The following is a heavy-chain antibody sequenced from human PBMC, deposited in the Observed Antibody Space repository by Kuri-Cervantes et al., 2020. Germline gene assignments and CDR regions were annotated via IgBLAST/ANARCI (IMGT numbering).Heavy chain of an antibody. CDR1: GFTFSSYA. D-gene: IGHD6-13*01. J-gene: IGHJ6*02. Sequence: GESLKISCAASGFTFSSYAMHWVRQAPGKGLEWVAVISYDGSNKYYADSVKGRFTISRDNSKNTLYLQMNSLRAEDTAVYYCANDRLSSSWYRGGYYYYGMDVWGQGTTVTVSS. V-gene: IGHV3-30*18. CDR2: ISYDGSNK. CDR3: ANDRLSSSWYRGGYYYYGMDV.